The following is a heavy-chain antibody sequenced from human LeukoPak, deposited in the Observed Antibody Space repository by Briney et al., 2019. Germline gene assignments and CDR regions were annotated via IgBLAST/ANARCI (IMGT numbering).Heavy chain of an antibody. CDR2: ISAYNGDT. J-gene: IGHJ6*02. CDR1: GNTFTSYG. D-gene: IGHD4-11*01. CDR3: ARAGPTVATYYYGLGV. V-gene: IGHV1-18*01. Sequence: ASVKVSCKASGNTFTSYGFSWVRQAPGQGLEWMGWISAYNGDTNYAQKFQSRVTMTTDISTSTAYMDLRSLRSDDTAVYYCARAGPTVATYYYGLGVWGQGTTVTVSS.